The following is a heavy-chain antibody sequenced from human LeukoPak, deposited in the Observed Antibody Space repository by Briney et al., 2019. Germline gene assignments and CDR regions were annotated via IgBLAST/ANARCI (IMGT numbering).Heavy chain of an antibody. CDR1: GYSFTSYW. V-gene: IGHV5-51*01. CDR3: ARTTWIQLWLPFDY. Sequence: GESLKISCKGSGYSFTSYWIGWVSQLPGKGLEWMGIIYPGDSDTRYSPSFQGQVTISADKSISTAYLQWSSLKASDTAMYYCARTTWIQLWLPFDYWGQGTLVTVSS. CDR2: IYPGDSDT. J-gene: IGHJ4*02. D-gene: IGHD5-18*01.